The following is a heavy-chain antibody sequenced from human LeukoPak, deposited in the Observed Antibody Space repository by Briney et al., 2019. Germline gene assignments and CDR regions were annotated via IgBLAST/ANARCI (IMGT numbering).Heavy chain of an antibody. J-gene: IGHJ4*02. V-gene: IGHV3-30*02. CDR3: PRGGVNYASDY. CDR1: GFTFSSYG. D-gene: IGHD1-7*01. CDR2: IRFDGSNN. Sequence: GGSLRLSCAASGFTFSSYGMHWVRQAPGKGLEWGAYIRFDGSNNYYADSLKGRFTISRDNSKNTLYLQMNSLGVEDTAVYSCPRGGVNYASDYWGQGTLVTVSS.